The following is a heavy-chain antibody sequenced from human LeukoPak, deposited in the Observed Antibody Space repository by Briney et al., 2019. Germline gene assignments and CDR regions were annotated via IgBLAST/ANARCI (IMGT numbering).Heavy chain of an antibody. Sequence: GASVKVSCKASGYIFTSYGMNWVRQAPGQGLEWVGWISAYNGNTNYAQKLQGRVTMTTDTSTSTAYMELRSLRSDDTAVYYCARPHQGSGYYAFVYDYWGQGTLVTVSS. CDR3: ARPHQGSGYYAFVYDY. V-gene: IGHV1-18*01. D-gene: IGHD3-3*01. J-gene: IGHJ4*02. CDR2: ISAYNGNT. CDR1: GYIFTSYG.